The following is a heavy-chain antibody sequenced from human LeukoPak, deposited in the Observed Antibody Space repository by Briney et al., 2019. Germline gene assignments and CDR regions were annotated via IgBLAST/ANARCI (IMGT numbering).Heavy chain of an antibody. CDR3: ASSPRAPHFYDSSGTRGGY. D-gene: IGHD3-22*01. CDR2: INHSGST. Sequence: PSETLSLTCAVYGGSFSGYYRSWIRQPPGKGLEWIGEINHSGSTNYNPSLKSRVTISVDTSKNQFSLKLSSVTAADTAVYYCASSPRAPHFYDSSGTRGGYWGQGTLVTVSS. CDR1: GGSFSGYY. J-gene: IGHJ4*02. V-gene: IGHV4-34*01.